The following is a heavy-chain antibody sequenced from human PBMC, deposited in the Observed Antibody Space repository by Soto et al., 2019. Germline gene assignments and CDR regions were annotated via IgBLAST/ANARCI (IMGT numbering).Heavy chain of an antibody. CDR2: IFYSGST. J-gene: IGHJ4*02. CDR1: DGFIISSTCY. V-gene: IGHV4-39*01. CDR3: ASLSYEPLW. Sequence: SGCLSLTYTVGDGFIISSTCYWSWIRQSPGKGLEWIGSIFYSGSTYFNPSFKSRVTISVDTSKNQFSLKLNSVTVADTAVYYCASLSYEPLWWGQGTLVTVSS. D-gene: IGHD3-3*01.